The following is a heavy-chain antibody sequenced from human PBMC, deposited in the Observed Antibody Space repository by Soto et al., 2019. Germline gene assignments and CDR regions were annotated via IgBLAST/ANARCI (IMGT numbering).Heavy chain of an antibody. D-gene: IGHD5-18*01. CDR3: ARDPAVDTAMAGDY. CDR2: IWYAGSNK. V-gene: IGHV3-33*01. CDR1: GFTFSSYG. Sequence: QVQLVESGGGVVQPGRSLRLSCAASGFTFSSYGMHWVRQAPGKGLEWVAVIWYAGSNKYYADSVKGRFTISRDNSKNTLYLQMNSLRAEDTAVYYCARDPAVDTAMAGDYWGQGTLVTVSS. J-gene: IGHJ4*02.